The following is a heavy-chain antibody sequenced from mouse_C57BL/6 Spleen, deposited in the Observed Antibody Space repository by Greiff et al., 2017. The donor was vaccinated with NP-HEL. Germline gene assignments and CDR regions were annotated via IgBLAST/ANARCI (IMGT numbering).Heavy chain of an antibody. CDR1: GFTFSDYG. Sequence: EVQVVESGGGLVKPGGSLKLSCAASGFTFSDYGMHWVRQAPEKGLEWVAYISSGSSTIYYADTVKGRFTISRDNAKNTLFLQMTSLRSEDTAMYYCARQLRLRFDYWGQGTTLTVSS. CDR2: ISSGSSTI. CDR3: ARQLRLRFDY. D-gene: IGHD3-2*02. J-gene: IGHJ2*01. V-gene: IGHV5-17*01.